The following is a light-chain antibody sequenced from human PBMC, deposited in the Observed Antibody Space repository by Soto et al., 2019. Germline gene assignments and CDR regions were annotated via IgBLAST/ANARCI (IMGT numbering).Light chain of an antibody. Sequence: DIQMTQSPSSLSASVGERVTITCRASKSISSYLNLYQQKPGKAPKLLIYAASSLQSGVASRFSGSGSGTDLPLTISSLQPGVFSTYCCPQSYSTLRPLGGGTKVEIK. CDR1: KSISSY. J-gene: IGKJ4*01. CDR2: AAS. CDR3: PQSYSTLRP. V-gene: IGKV1-39*01.